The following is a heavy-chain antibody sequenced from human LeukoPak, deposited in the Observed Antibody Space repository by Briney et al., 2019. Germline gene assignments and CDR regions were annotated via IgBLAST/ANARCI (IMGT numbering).Heavy chain of an antibody. CDR3: ARGGDSGSSDRPVYYYSMDV. V-gene: IGHV1-69*06. Sequence: ASVKVSCKASGDTFISYGISWVRQAPGQGLEWMGGIFPIFGTANNAQQFHGRITITADTSPSTAYMELSSLRSEDTAVYYCARGGDSGSSDRPVYYYSMDVWGTGTTVTVSS. CDR2: IFPIFGTA. J-gene: IGHJ6*04. CDR1: GDTFISYG. D-gene: IGHD1-26*01.